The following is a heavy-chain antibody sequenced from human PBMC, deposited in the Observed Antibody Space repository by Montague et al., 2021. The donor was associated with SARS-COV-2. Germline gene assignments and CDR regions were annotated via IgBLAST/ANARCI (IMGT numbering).Heavy chain of an antibody. Sequence: SETLSLTCTVSGGSISNSVYYWGWARQPPGKGLEWIGSIYYTGSTYYNPSLKSRLTISVDTSENQFSLNLRSMTAADTAVYYCARHPQHWGQGTLVTVSS. CDR3: ARHPQH. J-gene: IGHJ1*01. CDR1: GGSISNSVYY. V-gene: IGHV4-39*01. CDR2: IYYTGST.